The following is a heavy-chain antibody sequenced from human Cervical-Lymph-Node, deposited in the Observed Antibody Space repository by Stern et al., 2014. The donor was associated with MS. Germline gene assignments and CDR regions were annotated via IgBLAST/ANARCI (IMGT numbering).Heavy chain of an antibody. V-gene: IGHV1-69*01. CDR1: GGTFSSYA. CDR2: IIPTFGTA. CDR3: ARDYGDYVGYYYGMDV. D-gene: IGHD4-17*01. J-gene: IGHJ6*02. Sequence: VQLLESGAEVKKPGSSVKVSCKASGGTFSSYAISWVRQAPGQGLEWMGGIIPTFGTANYAQKFQGRVTITADESTSTAYMELSSLRSEDTAVYYCARDYGDYVGYYYGMDVWGQGTTVTVSS.